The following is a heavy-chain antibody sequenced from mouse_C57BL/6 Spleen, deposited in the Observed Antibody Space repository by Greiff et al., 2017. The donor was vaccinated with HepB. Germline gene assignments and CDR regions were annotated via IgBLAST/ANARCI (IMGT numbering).Heavy chain of an antibody. Sequence: EVQLQQSGPELVKPGASVKISCKASGYTFTDYYMNWVKQSHGKSLEWIGDINPNNGGTSYNQKFKGKATLTVDKSSSTAYMELRSLTSEDSAVYYCALTGTGVAYGGQGTLVTVSA. J-gene: IGHJ3*01. D-gene: IGHD4-1*01. CDR3: ALTGTGVAY. CDR1: GYTFTDYY. V-gene: IGHV1-26*01. CDR2: INPNNGGT.